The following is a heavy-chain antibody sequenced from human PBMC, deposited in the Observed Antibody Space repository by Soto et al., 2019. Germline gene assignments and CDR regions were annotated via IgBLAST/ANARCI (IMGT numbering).Heavy chain of an antibody. J-gene: IGHJ6*02. V-gene: IGHV2-70*13. CDR2: IDWDDSK. Sequence: SGPTLVNPTQTLALTCPFSGFSLSTTGMCVTWIRQPPGKALEWLALIDWDDSKYYSTSLRTRLTISKDTSKNQVVLTLTNMDPVDTATYYCARIRQQPGSYSYSYGMDVWGQGTTVTVSS. D-gene: IGHD6-13*01. CDR3: ARIRQQPGSYSYSYGMDV. CDR1: GFSLSTTGMC.